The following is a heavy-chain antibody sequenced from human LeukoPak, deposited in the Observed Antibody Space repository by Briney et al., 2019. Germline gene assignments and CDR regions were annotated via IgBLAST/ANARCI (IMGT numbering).Heavy chain of an antibody. Sequence: SETLSLTCTVSGGSISSYYWSWIRQPPGKGLEWIAYIYYSGSTNCNPSLKSRVTISVDTSKSQFSLKLTSMTAADTAVYYCARHPPKSFFDYWGQGTLVTVPS. CDR2: IYYSGST. CDR3: ARHPPKSFFDY. J-gene: IGHJ4*03. CDR1: GGSISSYY. V-gene: IGHV4-59*08.